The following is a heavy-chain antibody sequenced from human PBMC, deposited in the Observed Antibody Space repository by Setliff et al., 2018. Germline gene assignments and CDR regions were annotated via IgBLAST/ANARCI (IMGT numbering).Heavy chain of an antibody. Sequence: SETLSLTCAVYGGSFSGYYWSWIRQPPGKGLEWIGEINHSGSTHYNSSLKSRITISIDTSKNHFSLELNSVTAADSAVYYCARVADGSGSFYLGFDYWGQGILVTVSS. D-gene: IGHD3-10*01. CDR3: ARVADGSGSFYLGFDY. J-gene: IGHJ4*02. CDR2: INHSGST. V-gene: IGHV4-34*01. CDR1: GGSFSGYY.